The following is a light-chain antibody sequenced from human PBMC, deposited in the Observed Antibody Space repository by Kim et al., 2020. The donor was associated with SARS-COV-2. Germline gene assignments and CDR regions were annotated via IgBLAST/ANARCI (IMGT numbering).Light chain of an antibody. CDR3: QQYGTSPIT. J-gene: IGKJ5*01. CDR2: GAS. V-gene: IGKV3-20*01. CDR1: QSVGTY. Sequence: LSPGERATLSCRASQSVGTYLAWYQQKPGQAPRLLIQGASSRSTGIPDRFIGSGSGTDFTLTISRLEPEDFAVYYCQQYGTSPITFGQGTRLEIK.